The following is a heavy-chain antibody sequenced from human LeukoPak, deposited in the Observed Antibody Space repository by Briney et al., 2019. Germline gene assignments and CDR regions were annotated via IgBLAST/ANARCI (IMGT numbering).Heavy chain of an antibody. D-gene: IGHD5-12*01. J-gene: IGHJ4*02. V-gene: IGHV3-74*01. CDR2: INSDGSST. CDR3: TRDRSGYDFDY. Sequence: GGSLRLPCTASGFSFSSYWMHWVRQAPGEGLVWVSRINSDGSSTSYADSVKGRFTISRDNAKNTLYLQMNSLRAEDTAVYYCTRDRSGYDFDYWGQGTLVTVSS. CDR1: GFSFSSYW.